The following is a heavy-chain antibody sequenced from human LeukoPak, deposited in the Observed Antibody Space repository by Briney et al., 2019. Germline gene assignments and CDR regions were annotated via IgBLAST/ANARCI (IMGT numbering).Heavy chain of an antibody. V-gene: IGHV1-8*03. J-gene: IGHJ6*03. CDR1: GYTFTSYD. Sequence: ASVKVSCKASGYTFTSYDINWVRQATGQGLEWMGWMNPNSGNTGYAQKFQGRVTITRNTSISTAYMELSSLRSEDTAVYYCARGAGSSWLYYYYYYMDVWGKGTTVTVSS. CDR3: ARGAGSSWLYYYYYYMDV. D-gene: IGHD6-13*01. CDR2: MNPNSGNT.